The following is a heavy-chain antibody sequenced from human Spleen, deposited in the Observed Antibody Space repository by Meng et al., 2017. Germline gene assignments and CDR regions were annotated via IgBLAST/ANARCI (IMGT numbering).Heavy chain of an antibody. V-gene: IGHV1-8*03. D-gene: IGHD3-10*01. Sequence: ASVKVSCKASGYTFTSYDINWVRQATGQGLEWMGWMNPNSGNTGYAQKFQGRVTITRNTSISTAYMELSSLRSEDTAVYYCARVMSFGLWFGELEDYWGQGTLVTVSS. CDR2: MNPNSGNT. CDR3: ARVMSFGLWFGELEDY. J-gene: IGHJ4*02. CDR1: GYTFTSYD.